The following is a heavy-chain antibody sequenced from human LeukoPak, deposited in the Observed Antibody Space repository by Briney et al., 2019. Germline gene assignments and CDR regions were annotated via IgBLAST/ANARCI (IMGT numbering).Heavy chain of an antibody. Sequence: ASVKVSCKASGYTFTSYGISWVRQAPGQGLEWMGWISAYNGNTNYAQKLQGRVTMTTDTSTSTAYMELRSLRSDDTAVYYCARDPYYYGSSGYYYGYYFDYWGQGTLVTVSS. CDR1: GYTFTSYG. J-gene: IGHJ4*02. CDR2: ISAYNGNT. V-gene: IGHV1-18*01. CDR3: ARDPYYYGSSGYYYGYYFDY. D-gene: IGHD3-22*01.